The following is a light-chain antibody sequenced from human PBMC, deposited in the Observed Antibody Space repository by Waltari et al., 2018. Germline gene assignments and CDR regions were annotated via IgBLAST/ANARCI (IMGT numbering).Light chain of an antibody. CDR3: SSYTSISTSVV. Sequence: QSALTQPASVSGSPGQSITISCTGTSRHVGGYDFVSWYQQYPGKAPKLVIYDVYYRPSGVSHRFSASKSGNTASLTISGLQTEDEADYYCSSYTSISTSVVFGGGTKLTVL. V-gene: IGLV2-14*03. J-gene: IGLJ2*01. CDR2: DVY. CDR1: SRHVGGYDF.